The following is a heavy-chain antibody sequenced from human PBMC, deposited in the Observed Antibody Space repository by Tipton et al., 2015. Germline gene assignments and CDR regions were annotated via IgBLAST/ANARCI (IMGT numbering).Heavy chain of an antibody. CDR1: GGSFSGYY. V-gene: IGHV4-34*01. Sequence: TLSLTCAVYGGSFSGYYWTWIRQPPGKGLEWIGEINHSGGTKYNPSLKGRVTMSVDTSKKQFSLKLDSVTAADTAVYYCAGPRGMPAIFGLPWDYYFDYWGQGALVTVSS. J-gene: IGHJ4*02. D-gene: IGHD3-3*01. CDR3: AGPRGMPAIFGLPWDYYFDY. CDR2: INHSGGT.